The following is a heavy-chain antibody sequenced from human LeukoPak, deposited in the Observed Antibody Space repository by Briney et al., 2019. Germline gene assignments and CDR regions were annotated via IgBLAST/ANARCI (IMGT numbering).Heavy chain of an antibody. Sequence: PSQTLSLTCTVSGGSINTDNYNWGWIRQPPGKGLEWIGSIYYSGSTYYNPSLKSRVSLSIDTSKNQFSLKLSSVTAADTAVYYCARYGAMVRGMRGLDVWGQGTTVTVSS. D-gene: IGHD3-10*01. CDR3: ARYGAMVRGMRGLDV. V-gene: IGHV4-39*07. CDR1: GGSINTDNYN. J-gene: IGHJ6*02. CDR2: IYYSGST.